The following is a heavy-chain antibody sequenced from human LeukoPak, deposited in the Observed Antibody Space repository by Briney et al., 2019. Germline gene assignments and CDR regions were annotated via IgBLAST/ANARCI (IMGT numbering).Heavy chain of an antibody. D-gene: IGHD3-3*01. CDR2: MWYDGSNK. CDR3: AKAQSPASYYDFWSGYFDY. V-gene: IGHV3-33*06. CDR1: GFLFSSYG. Sequence: GRSLRLSCAASGFLFSSYGMHWVRQAPGKGLEWVAVMWYDGSNKYYADSVKGRFTISRDNSKNTLYLQMNSLRAEDTAVYYCAKAQSPASYYDFWSGYFDYWGQGTLVTVSS. J-gene: IGHJ4*02.